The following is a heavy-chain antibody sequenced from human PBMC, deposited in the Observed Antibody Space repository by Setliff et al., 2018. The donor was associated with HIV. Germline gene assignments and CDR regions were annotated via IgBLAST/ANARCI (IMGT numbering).Heavy chain of an antibody. CDR1: GFSFTSYW. V-gene: IGHV3-7*01. D-gene: IGHD2-21*02. CDR3: ARLGPVVTETSYDY. CDR2: INPDGSDK. J-gene: IGHJ4*02. Sequence: GGSLRLSCEASGFSFTSYWMSWVRQAPGKGLEWVANINPDGSDKYHVDSVKGRFTISRDNAKNSLYLQMSSLRAEDTALYYCARLGPVVTETSYDYWGQGTLVTSPQ.